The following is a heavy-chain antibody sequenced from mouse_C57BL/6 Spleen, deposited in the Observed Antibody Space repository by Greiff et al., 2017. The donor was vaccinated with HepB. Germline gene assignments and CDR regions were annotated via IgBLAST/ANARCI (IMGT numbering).Heavy chain of an antibody. J-gene: IGHJ2*01. CDR2: IYPGNSDT. CDR3: TRSTAVVAPGDY. Sequence: VQLQQSGTVLARPGASVKMSCKTSGYTFTSYWMHWVKQRPGQGLEWIGAIYPGNSDTSYNQKFKGKAKLTAVTSASTAYMELSSLTNEDSAVYYCTRSTAVVAPGDYWGQGTTLTVSS. D-gene: IGHD1-1*01. V-gene: IGHV1-5*01. CDR1: GYTFTSYW.